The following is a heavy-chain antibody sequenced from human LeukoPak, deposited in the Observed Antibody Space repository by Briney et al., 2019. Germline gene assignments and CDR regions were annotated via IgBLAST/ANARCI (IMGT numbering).Heavy chain of an antibody. Sequence: PGGSLRLSCAASGLTFSDYYMSWIRQAPVKGLDWVSYISASSSTIYYADSVKGRFTISRDDSKNTLYLQVNSLRAEDTAVYYCAREGYSGSGSYLHAFDIWGQGTMVTVSS. CDR1: GLTFSDYY. J-gene: IGHJ3*02. CDR2: ISASSSTI. D-gene: IGHD3-10*01. CDR3: AREGYSGSGSYLHAFDI. V-gene: IGHV3-11*04.